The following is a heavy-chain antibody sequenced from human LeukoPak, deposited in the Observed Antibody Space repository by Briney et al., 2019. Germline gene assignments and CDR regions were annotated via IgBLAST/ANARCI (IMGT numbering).Heavy chain of an antibody. Sequence: PGGSLRLSCAASGFTVITNDMTWVRQAPGKGLEWVSVLYSDGNTKYADSVQGRVTISRDNSKTPLYLEKNSLSPDDTAVYYCARGVEPLAANTLAYWGQGPLVTVSS. D-gene: IGHD1-14*01. V-gene: IGHV3-53*01. CDR2: LYSDGNT. CDR1: GFTVITND. CDR3: ARGVEPLAANTLAY. J-gene: IGHJ4*02.